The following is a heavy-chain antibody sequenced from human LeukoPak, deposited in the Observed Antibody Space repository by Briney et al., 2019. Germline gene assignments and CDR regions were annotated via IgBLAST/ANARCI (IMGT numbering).Heavy chain of an antibody. Sequence: ASVKVSCKASGYTFTGYYMHWVRQAPGQGLESMGWINPNSGGTNYAQKFQGRVTMTRDTSISTAYMELSRLRSDDTAVYYCARGLTTPYYYYYMDVWGKGTTVTVSS. J-gene: IGHJ6*03. CDR1: GYTFTGYY. D-gene: IGHD4-11*01. CDR2: INPNSGGT. V-gene: IGHV1-2*02. CDR3: ARGLTTPYYYYYMDV.